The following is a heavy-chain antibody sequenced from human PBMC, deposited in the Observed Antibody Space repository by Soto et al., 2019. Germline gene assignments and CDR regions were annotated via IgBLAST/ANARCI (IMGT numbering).Heavy chain of an antibody. CDR2: ISAYNVNT. D-gene: IGHD2-21*01. Sequence: QVQLVQSGAEVKKPGASVKVSCKASGYTFTSYAISWGRQAPGQGLEWMGWISAYNVNTNDAQKLPGRVTMTTDPCTRIAYMKLRSLRADDTGVYYSARHLIPTEIWGQGTRVSVSS. V-gene: IGHV1-18*01. J-gene: IGHJ3*02. CDR1: GYTFTSYA. CDR3: ARHLIPTEI.